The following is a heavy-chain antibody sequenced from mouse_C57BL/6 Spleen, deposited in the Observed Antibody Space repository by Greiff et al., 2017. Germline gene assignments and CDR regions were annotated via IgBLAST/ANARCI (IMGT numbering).Heavy chain of an antibody. D-gene: IGHD2-2*01. V-gene: IGHV14-4*01. CDR2: IDPENGDT. CDR3: TAYGYDVGFDY. CDR1: GFNIKDDY. Sequence: VQLKQSGAELVRPGASVKLSCTASGFNIKDDYMHWVKQRPEQGLAWIGWIDPENGDTEYASKFQGKATITADTSSNTAYLQLSSLTSEDTAVYYCTAYGYDVGFDYWGQGTTLTVSS. J-gene: IGHJ2*01.